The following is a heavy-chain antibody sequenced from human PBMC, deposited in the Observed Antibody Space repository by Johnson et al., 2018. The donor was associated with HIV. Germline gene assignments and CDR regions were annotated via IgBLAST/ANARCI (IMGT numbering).Heavy chain of an antibody. CDR2: ISGSGGST. J-gene: IGHJ3*02. D-gene: IGHD5-12*01. V-gene: IGHV3-23*04. CDR3: ARDAKVGYGDAFDI. Sequence: VQLVESGGGVVQPGRSLSLSCAASGFTFSSYAMNWVRQAPGKGLEWVSAISGSGGSTFYADTMKGRFTISRDNSKSTLYLQMNSLRAEDTAVFYCARDAKVGYGDAFDIWGHGTMVTVSS. CDR1: GFTFSSYA.